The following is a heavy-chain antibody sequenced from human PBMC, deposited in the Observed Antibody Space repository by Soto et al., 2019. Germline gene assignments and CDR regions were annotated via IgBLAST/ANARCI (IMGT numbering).Heavy chain of an antibody. CDR3: ARDRVSSTIPYGMDV. Sequence: EVQLVESGGGLIQTGGSLRLSCAASGFTVSSNYMSWVRQAPGKGLEWVSVIYSGGSTYYADSVKGRFTISRDNSKNTLYLQMNSLRAEDTAVYYCARDRVSSTIPYGMDVWGQGTTVTVSS. J-gene: IGHJ6*02. V-gene: IGHV3-53*01. CDR2: IYSGGST. CDR1: GFTVSSNY. D-gene: IGHD3-3*01.